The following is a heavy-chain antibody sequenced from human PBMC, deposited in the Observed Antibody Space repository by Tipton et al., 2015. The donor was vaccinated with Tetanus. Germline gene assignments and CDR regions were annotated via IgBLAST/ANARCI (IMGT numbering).Heavy chain of an antibody. D-gene: IGHD3-22*01. J-gene: IGHJ6*02. Sequence: GSLRLSCAASGFTFDDYTMHWVRQAPGKGLEWVSLIRWNGGGTHYADSVKGRFTVSRDNSKNSLYLQMNSLRTEDTALYYCARVVRDYYYGMDVWGQGTTVTVSS. CDR3: ARVVRDYYYGMDV. CDR2: IRWNGGGT. CDR1: GFTFDDYT. V-gene: IGHV3-43*01.